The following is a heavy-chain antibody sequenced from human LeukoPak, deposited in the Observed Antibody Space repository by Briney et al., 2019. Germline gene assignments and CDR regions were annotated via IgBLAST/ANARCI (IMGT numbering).Heavy chain of an antibody. J-gene: IGHJ6*04. CDR2: IYSSGST. V-gene: IGHV4-4*09. D-gene: IGHD6-6*01. CDR1: GGSMTTHH. Sequence: SETLSLTCTVSGGSMTTHHWNWIRQPPGKALEWIGYIYSSGSTNFNPSLQSRVTISVDTSENQFSLTLSSVTAADTAVYFCGRLTFTTRPVDVWGKGTTVTVSS. CDR3: GRLTFTTRPVDV.